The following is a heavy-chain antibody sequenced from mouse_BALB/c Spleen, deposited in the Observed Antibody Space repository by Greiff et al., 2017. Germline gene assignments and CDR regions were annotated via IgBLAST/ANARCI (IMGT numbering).Heavy chain of an antibody. CDR1: GFTFSDYY. D-gene: IGHD4-1*01. CDR3: ARDRTNWDDRFAY. J-gene: IGHJ3*01. V-gene: IGHV5-4*02. Sequence: EVNVVESGGGLVKPGGSLKLSCAASGFTFSDYYMYWVRQTPEKRLEWVATISDGGSYTYYPDSVKGRFTISRDNAKNNLYLQMSSLKSEDTAMYYCARDRTNWDDRFAYWGQGTLVTVSA. CDR2: ISDGGSYT.